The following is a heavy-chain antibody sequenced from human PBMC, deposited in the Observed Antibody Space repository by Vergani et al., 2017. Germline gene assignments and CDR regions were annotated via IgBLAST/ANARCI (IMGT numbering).Heavy chain of an antibody. V-gene: IGHV6-1*01. Sequence: QVQLQQSGPGLVKPSQTLSLTCAISGDSVSSNSAAWHWIRQSPSSGLGWLGRTYYRSKWYNDYAVSVKSRITINPDTSKNQFSRQLNSVTPEDTAISYCAKSRQWLNWFDPWGQGTLVTVSS. CDR1: GDSVSSNSAA. CDR3: AKSRQWLNWFDP. J-gene: IGHJ5*02. CDR2: TYYRSKWYN. D-gene: IGHD6-19*01.